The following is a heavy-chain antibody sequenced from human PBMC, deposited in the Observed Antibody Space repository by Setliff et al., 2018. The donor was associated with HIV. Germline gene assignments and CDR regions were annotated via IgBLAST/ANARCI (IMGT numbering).Heavy chain of an antibody. J-gene: IGHJ4*02. CDR3: ARRGIAAAGSDS. D-gene: IGHD6-13*01. V-gene: IGHV4-39*01. CDR2: IYYSGST. Sequence: PSETLSLTCTVSGGSISSNSYYWGWFRQPPGKGLEWIGSIYYSGSTYYAPSLKGRVTISVDTSQNQFSLKLNSVTAADTAVYYCARRGIAAAGSDSWGQGTLVTVSS. CDR1: GGSISSNSYY.